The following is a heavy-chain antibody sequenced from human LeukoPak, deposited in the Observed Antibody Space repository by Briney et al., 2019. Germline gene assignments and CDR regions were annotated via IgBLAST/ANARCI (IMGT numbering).Heavy chain of an antibody. CDR1: GFTFSNYA. CDR2: ISGSSGST. Sequence: PGGSLRLSCAASGFTFSNYAMNWVRQAPGKGLEWVSSISGSSGSTNYADSVKGRFTISRDNSKNTLYLQMNSLRAEDTAVYYCAKDLAYYDSSGYYYHYWGQGTLVTVSS. CDR3: AKDLAYYDSSGYYYHY. V-gene: IGHV3-23*01. J-gene: IGHJ4*02. D-gene: IGHD3-22*01.